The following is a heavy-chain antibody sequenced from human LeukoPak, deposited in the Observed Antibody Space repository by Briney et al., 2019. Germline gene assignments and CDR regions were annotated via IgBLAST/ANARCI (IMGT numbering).Heavy chain of an antibody. V-gene: IGHV3-23*01. Sequence: GGSLRLSCAASGFTFSSHAMSWVRQAPGKGLEWVSAISGSGGSTYYADSVKGRFTISRNNSKNTLYLQMNSLRAEDTAVYHCAKDPSYDSSGYYPFYFDYWGQGTLVTVSS. CDR1: GFTFSSHA. J-gene: IGHJ4*02. CDR3: AKDPSYDSSGYYPFYFDY. CDR2: ISGSGGST. D-gene: IGHD3-22*01.